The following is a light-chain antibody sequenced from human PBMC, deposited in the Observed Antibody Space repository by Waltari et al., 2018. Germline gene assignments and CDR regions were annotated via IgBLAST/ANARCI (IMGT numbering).Light chain of an antibody. CDR3: QQYHDWPPWT. V-gene: IGKV3-15*01. Sequence: DIVMTQSPATLSVSPGDGATLSCRASQSISSNLAWYQQKPGQAPRLLIYGASTRAPGSPARFSGGGSGAEYTFTIRSLQSDDVAVYYCQQYHDWPPWTFGQGTRVEIK. J-gene: IGKJ1*01. CDR2: GAS. CDR1: QSISSN.